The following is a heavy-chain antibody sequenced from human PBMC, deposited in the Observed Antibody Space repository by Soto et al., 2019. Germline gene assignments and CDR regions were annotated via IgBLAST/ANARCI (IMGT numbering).Heavy chain of an antibody. CDR2: VSGSGTYT. D-gene: IGHD6-13*01. CDR3: AKDRSSSQLFDY. V-gene: IGHV3-23*01. J-gene: IGHJ4*02. Sequence: GGSLRLPCAASGFTFSSYAMSWVRQAPGKGLEWVSAVSGSGTYTYYADSVKGRFTISRDNSKDTLYLQMNSLRAEDTAVYYCAKDRSSSQLFDYWGQGTLVTVSS. CDR1: GFTFSSYA.